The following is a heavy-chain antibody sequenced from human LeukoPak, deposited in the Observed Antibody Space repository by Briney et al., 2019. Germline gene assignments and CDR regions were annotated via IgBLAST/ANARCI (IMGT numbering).Heavy chain of an antibody. CDR2: IIPIFGTA. J-gene: IGHJ3*02. CDR3: ARDGGWQAFDI. CDR1: GGTFSSYA. Sequence: GASVKVSCKASGGTFSSYAISWVRKAPGQGLEWMGGIIPIFGTANYAQKFQGRVTITTDESTSTTYMELSSLRSEDTAVYYCARDGGWQAFDIWGQGTMVTVSS. D-gene: IGHD6-19*01. V-gene: IGHV1-69*05.